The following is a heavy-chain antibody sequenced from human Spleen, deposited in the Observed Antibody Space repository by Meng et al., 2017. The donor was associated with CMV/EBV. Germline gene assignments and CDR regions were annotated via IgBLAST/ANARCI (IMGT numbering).Heavy chain of an antibody. CDR3: AREKEGAMNTISAFDI. D-gene: IGHD5-24*01. CDR1: RFTFSNYW. V-gene: IGHV3-53*05. Sequence: GESLKISCAASRFTFSNYWMSWVRQAPGKGLDWVSVIYTSGSTDYADSVKGRFIISRDTSKNTVYLQMNSLRAEDTAVYYCAREKEGAMNTISAFDIWGQGTMVTVSS. J-gene: IGHJ3*02. CDR2: IYTSGST.